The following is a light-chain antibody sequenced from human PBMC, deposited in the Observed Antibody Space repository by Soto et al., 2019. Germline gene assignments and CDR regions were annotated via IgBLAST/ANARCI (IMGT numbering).Light chain of an antibody. J-gene: IGLJ2*01. CDR3: QSYDSNLSVV. Sequence: QSVLTQPPSVSGAPGQRVTISCTGSSSNIGAGYNVHWYQQLPGTAPKLLISGNSNRPSGVPDRFSGSKSGTSASLAITGLQAEDEADYYCQSYDSNLSVVFGGGTKVTVL. V-gene: IGLV1-40*01. CDR1: SSNIGAGYN. CDR2: GNS.